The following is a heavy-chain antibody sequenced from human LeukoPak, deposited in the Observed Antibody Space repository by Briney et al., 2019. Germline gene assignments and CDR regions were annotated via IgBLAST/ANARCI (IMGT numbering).Heavy chain of an antibody. CDR1: GFTFDDYG. CDR2: INWSGGST. CDR3: ARVIGIAAPFDY. V-gene: IGHV3-20*04. D-gene: IGHD6-6*01. J-gene: IGHJ4*02. Sequence: GGSLRLSCAASGFTFDDYGMSWVRQAPGKGLEWVSGINWSGGSTGYADSVKGRFTISRDNAKNSLYLQMNSLRAEDTALYYCARVIGIAAPFDYWGQGTLVTVSS.